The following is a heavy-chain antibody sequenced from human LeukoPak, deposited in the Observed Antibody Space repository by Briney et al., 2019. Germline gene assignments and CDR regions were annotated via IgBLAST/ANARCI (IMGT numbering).Heavy chain of an antibody. V-gene: IGHV4-59*01. D-gene: IGHD3-16*01. CDR1: GGSISSYY. Sequence: SETLSLTCTVSGGSISSYYWSWIRQPPGRGLEWIGYVYYSGNTNYNPSLKSRVTMSVDTSKNQFSLNLSSVTAADTAVYYCAKRIGGVNSFDHWGQGTLVTVSS. CDR3: AKRIGGVNSFDH. J-gene: IGHJ4*02. CDR2: VYYSGNT.